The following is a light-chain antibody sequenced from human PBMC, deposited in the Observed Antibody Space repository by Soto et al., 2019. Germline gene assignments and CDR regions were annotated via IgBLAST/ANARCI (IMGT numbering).Light chain of an antibody. CDR2: DAS. CDR1: QSISSW. J-gene: IGKJ1*01. V-gene: IGKV1-5*01. CDR3: QQYHSYYPWT. Sequence: DIRMTQSPSTLSASVGDRVTITCRASQSISSWVAWYQQKPGKAPKLLIYDASSLESGVPSRFSGSGSGTDFSLTISSLQPDDFATYYCQQYHSYYPWTFGQGTKVDIK.